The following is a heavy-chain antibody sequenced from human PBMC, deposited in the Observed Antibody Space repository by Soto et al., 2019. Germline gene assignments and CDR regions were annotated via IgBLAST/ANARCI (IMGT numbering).Heavy chain of an antibody. J-gene: IGHJ6*02. V-gene: IGHV3-23*01. Sequence: GGSLRLSCAASGITFSTYAIRWVRQAPGKGLESVSVISESGGGTYYADSVKGRFTISRDNSKNTLYLQMNSLRAEDTAVYYCATLRILVDPTGWGQGTTVTVSS. CDR3: ATLRILVDPTG. CDR1: GITFSTYA. D-gene: IGHD2-15*01. CDR2: ISESGGGT.